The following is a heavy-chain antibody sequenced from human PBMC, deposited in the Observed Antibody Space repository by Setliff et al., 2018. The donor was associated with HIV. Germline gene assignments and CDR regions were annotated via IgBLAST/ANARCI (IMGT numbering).Heavy chain of an antibody. D-gene: IGHD3-10*01. V-gene: IGHV3-7*03. CDR1: GFTFSKYW. J-gene: IGHJ4*02. Sequence: GGSLRLSCAASGFTFSKYWMSWVRQAPGKGLEWVASVNPGGSEASSVGSMKGRFTVSRDNAKNSLSLQMNSLRAEDTAFYYCSKEKFTFTVVRGVIDSWGQGTLVTVSS. CDR3: SKEKFTFTVVRGVIDS. CDR2: VNPGGSEA.